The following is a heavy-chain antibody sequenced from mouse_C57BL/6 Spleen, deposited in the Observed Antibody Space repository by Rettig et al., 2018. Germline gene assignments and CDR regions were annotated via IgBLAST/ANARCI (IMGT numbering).Heavy chain of an antibody. CDR3: ARGLRYYFDY. D-gene: IGHD1-1*01. V-gene: IGHV1-42*01. Sequence: EINPSTGGTTYNQKFKAKATLTVDKSSSTAYMQLKSLTSEDSAVYYCARGLRYYFDYWGQGTTLTVSS. CDR2: INPSTGGT. J-gene: IGHJ2*01.